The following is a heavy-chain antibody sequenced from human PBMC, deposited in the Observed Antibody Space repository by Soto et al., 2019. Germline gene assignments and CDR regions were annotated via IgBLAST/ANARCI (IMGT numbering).Heavy chain of an antibody. Sequence: QVQLVQSGAEVKKPGASVKVSCKASGYTFNDYLVHWVRQAPGQRLEWMGWINAANGNTIFSPEFQGRLTITRDTSASTAYMDLTSLPSEDTAVYYCARISVVAATLDYWGQGTPVTVSS. CDR3: ARISVVAATLDY. CDR2: INAANGNT. V-gene: IGHV1-3*01. CDR1: GYTFNDYL. J-gene: IGHJ4*02. D-gene: IGHD2-15*01.